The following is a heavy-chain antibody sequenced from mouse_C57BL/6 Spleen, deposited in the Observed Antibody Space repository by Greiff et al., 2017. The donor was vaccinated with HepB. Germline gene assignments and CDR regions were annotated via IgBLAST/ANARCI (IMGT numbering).Heavy chain of an antibody. D-gene: IGHD2-1*01. J-gene: IGHJ4*01. CDR3: ARTTLLCDYAMDY. V-gene: IGHV1-54*01. Sequence: QVQLQQSGAELVRPGTSVKVSCKASGYAFTNYLIEWVKQRPGQGLEWIGVINPGSGGTNYNEKFKGKATLTADKSSSTAYMQLSSLTSEDSAVYFCARTTLLCDYAMDYWGQGTSVTVSS. CDR2: INPGSGGT. CDR1: GYAFTNYL.